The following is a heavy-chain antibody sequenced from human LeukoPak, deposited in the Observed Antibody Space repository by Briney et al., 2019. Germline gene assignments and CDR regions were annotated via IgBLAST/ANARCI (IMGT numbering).Heavy chain of an antibody. D-gene: IGHD3-3*01. CDR3: ARERAMEEGWFDP. V-gene: IGHV4-39*07. CDR2: IYYSGST. J-gene: IGHJ5*02. CDR1: GGSISSSSYY. Sequence: SETLSLTCTVSGGSISSSSYYWGWIRQPPGKGLEWIGSIYYSGSTYYNPSLKSRVTISVDTSKNQFSLKLSSVTAADTAVYYCARERAMEEGWFDPWGQGTLSPSPQ.